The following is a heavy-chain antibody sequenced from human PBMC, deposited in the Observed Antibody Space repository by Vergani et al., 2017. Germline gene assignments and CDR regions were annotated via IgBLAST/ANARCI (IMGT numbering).Heavy chain of an antibody. J-gene: IGHJ6*03. CDR2: ISGSGGST. CDR1: GFTFSSYG. CDR3: ARAGIVVPAAITGIRAYYYYYMDV. D-gene: IGHD2-2*01. V-gene: IGHV3-23*04. Sequence: VQLVESGGGVVQPGGSLRLSCAASGFTFSSYGMHWVRQAPGKGLEWVSAISGSGGSTYYADSVKGRFTISRDNSKNTLYLQMNSLRAEDTAVYYCARAGIVVPAAITGIRAYYYYYMDVWGKVTTVTVSS.